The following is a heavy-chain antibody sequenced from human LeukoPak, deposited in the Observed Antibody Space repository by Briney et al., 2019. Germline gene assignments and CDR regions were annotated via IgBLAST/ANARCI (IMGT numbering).Heavy chain of an antibody. V-gene: IGHV4-39*07. D-gene: IGHD2-2*01. CDR2: IYYSGST. Sequence: SETLSLTCTVSGGSISSSSYYWGWIRQPPGKGLEWIGSIYYSGSTYYNPSLKSRVTISVDTSKNQFSLKLSSVTAADTAVYYCARVTDIVVVPAANWFDPWGQGTLVTVSS. CDR3: ARVTDIVVVPAANWFDP. J-gene: IGHJ5*02. CDR1: GGSISSSSYY.